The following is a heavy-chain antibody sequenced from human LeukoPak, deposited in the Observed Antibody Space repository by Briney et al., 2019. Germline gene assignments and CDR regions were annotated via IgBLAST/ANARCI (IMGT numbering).Heavy chain of an antibody. D-gene: IGHD3-16*01. CDR3: ARCFDWFDP. V-gene: IGHV4-34*01. CDR1: GGSFSGYY. CDR2: INHSGST. Sequence: PAETLSLTCAVYGGSFSGYYWSWIRQPPGKGLEWIGEINHSGSTNYNPSLKSRVTISVDTSKNQFSLKLSSVTAADTAVYYCARCFDWFDPWGQGTPVTVSS. J-gene: IGHJ5*02.